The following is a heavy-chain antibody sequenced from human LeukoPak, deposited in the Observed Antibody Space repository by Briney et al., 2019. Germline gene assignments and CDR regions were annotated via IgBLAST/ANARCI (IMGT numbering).Heavy chain of an antibody. CDR2: IYPGDSDT. J-gene: IGHJ4*02. Sequence: GESLKISCKGSGYSFTSYWIGWVRQMPGKGLEWMGIIYPGDSDTRYSPSFQGQVTISADKSISTAYLQWSSLKASDTAMYYCARGGYDSWSGYYPGDYWGQGTLVTVSS. D-gene: IGHD3-3*01. CDR1: GYSFTSYW. CDR3: ARGGYDSWSGYYPGDY. V-gene: IGHV5-51*01.